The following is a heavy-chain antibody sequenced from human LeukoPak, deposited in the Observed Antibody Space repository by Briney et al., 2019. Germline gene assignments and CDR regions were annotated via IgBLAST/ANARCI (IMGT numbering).Heavy chain of an antibody. CDR1: GGSISSYY. J-gene: IGHJ2*01. Sequence: PSETLSLTCTVSGGSISSYYWSWIRRPPGKGLEWIGNIYYSGSTNYNPSLKSRVTMSVDTSKNQFSLKLSSVTAADTAVYYCARVSSSWYQDWYFDLWGRGTLVTVSS. V-gene: IGHV4-59*12. CDR3: ARVSSSWYQDWYFDL. CDR2: IYYSGST. D-gene: IGHD6-13*01.